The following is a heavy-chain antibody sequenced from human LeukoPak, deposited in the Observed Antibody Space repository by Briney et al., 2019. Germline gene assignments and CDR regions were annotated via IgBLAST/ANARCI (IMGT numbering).Heavy chain of an antibody. Sequence: GGSLRLSCAASGFTFSSYAMSWVRQAPGKGLEWVSAISGSGGSTYYADSVKGRFTISRDNAKNSLYLQMNSLRAEDTAVYYCARSPGKGAFDIWGQGTMVTVSS. CDR2: ISGSGGST. J-gene: IGHJ3*02. V-gene: IGHV3-23*01. CDR3: ARSPGKGAFDI. CDR1: GFTFSSYA.